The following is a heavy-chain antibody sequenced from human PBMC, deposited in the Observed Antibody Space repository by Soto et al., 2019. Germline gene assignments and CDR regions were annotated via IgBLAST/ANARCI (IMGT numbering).Heavy chain of an antibody. CDR1: EYTFTNYW. CDR3: ARHGDVATISFSAY. D-gene: IGHD5-12*01. Sequence: PGESLKISCKGSEYTFTNYWIAWVRQVPGKGLEYMGIIYPGDSDTRYSPSFQGQVTMSVDKAARTAYLQWSTLKASDTAMYYCARHGDVATISFSAYWGQGTLVTVSS. V-gene: IGHV5-51*01. J-gene: IGHJ4*02. CDR2: IYPGDSDT.